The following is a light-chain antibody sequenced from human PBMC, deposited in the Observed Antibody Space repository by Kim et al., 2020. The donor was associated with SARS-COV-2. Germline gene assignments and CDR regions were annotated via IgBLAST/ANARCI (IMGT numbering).Light chain of an antibody. Sequence: SYELTQPLSVSVALGQTARITCGGNNIGSKNVHWYQQKPGQAPVLVIYRASNRPSGIPERFSGSDSGNTATLTISRAQAGDEADHYCQVWDSSTAVFGGG. V-gene: IGLV3-9*01. CDR3: QVWDSSTAV. J-gene: IGLJ3*02. CDR1: NIGSKN. CDR2: RAS.